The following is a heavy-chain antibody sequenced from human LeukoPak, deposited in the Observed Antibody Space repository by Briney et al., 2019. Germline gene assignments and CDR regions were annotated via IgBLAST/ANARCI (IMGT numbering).Heavy chain of an antibody. D-gene: IGHD6-13*01. J-gene: IGHJ5*02. Sequence: SETLSLTCAVYGGSFSGYYWSWIRQPPGKGLEWIGEINHSGSTNYNPSLKSRVTISVDTSKNQFSLKLSSVTAADTAVYYCARVAAAGSRLWFDPWGQGTLVTVSS. V-gene: IGHV4-34*01. CDR2: INHSGST. CDR1: GGSFSGYY. CDR3: ARVAAAGSRLWFDP.